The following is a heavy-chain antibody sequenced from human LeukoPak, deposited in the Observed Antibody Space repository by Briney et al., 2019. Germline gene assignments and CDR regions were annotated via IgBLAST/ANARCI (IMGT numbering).Heavy chain of an antibody. CDR1: GFTFSSYE. J-gene: IGHJ4*02. Sequence: GGSLGLSCAASGFTFSSYEMNWVRQAPGKGLEWVSYISSSGSTIYYADSVKGRFTISRDNAKNSLYLQMNSLRAEDTAVYYCARGGGYSYGTIDYWGQGTLVTVSS. CDR3: ARGGGYSYGTIDY. CDR2: ISSSGSTI. V-gene: IGHV3-48*03. D-gene: IGHD5-18*01.